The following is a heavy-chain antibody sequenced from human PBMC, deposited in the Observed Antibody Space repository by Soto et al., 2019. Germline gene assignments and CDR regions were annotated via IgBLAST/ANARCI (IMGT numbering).Heavy chain of an antibody. CDR2: TYYRSKWNT. CDR3: VRQHSTSSEYYGLDV. D-gene: IGHD6-6*01. J-gene: IGHJ6*02. V-gene: IGHV6-1*01. CDR1: GDSVSSNSGA. Sequence: SQTLSLTCAISGDSVSSNSGAWNWIRQSPSRGLEWLGRTYYRSKWNTDYEASVKSRISINPDTSKNQFSLQIDSVTFEDTAVYYCVRQHSTSSEYYGLDVWGRGTAVT.